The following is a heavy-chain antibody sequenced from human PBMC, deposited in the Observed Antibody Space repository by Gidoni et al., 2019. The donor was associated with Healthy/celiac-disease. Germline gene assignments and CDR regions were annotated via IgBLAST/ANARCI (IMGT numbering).Heavy chain of an antibody. D-gene: IGHD2-15*01. V-gene: IGHV4-61*01. CDR1: GGSVSSGSYS. Sequence: QVQLQESGPGLVKPSATLSLTCPVSGGSVSSGSYSRSWIRQPPGKGLEWIGYIYYSGSTNYNPSLKSRVTISVDTSKNQFSLKLSSVTAADTAVYYCARVSCSGGSCYRDYYYYGMDVWGQGTTVTVSS. CDR3: ARVSCSGGSCYRDYYYYGMDV. CDR2: IYYSGST. J-gene: IGHJ6*02.